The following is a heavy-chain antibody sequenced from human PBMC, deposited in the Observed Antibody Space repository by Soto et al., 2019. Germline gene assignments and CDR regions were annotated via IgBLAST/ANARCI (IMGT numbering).Heavy chain of an antibody. CDR2: IWIDGGNK. J-gene: IGHJ4*02. CDR1: GFTFSSYA. Sequence: QVQLVESGGGVVQPGRSLRLSCAASGFTFSSYAMHWVRQAPGKGLDWVAVIWIDGGNKYYADSVQGRFTISRDNSKNTLYLQMNSLRAEDTALYYCARAYDFWSGIDYWGQGILVNVSS. D-gene: IGHD3-3*01. V-gene: IGHV3-33*01. CDR3: ARAYDFWSGIDY.